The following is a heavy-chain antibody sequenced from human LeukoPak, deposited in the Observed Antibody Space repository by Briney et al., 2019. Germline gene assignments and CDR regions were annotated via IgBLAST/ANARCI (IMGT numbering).Heavy chain of an antibody. CDR2: INHSGST. Sequence: SETLSLTCAVYGGSFSGYYWSWIRQPPGKGLEWIGEINHSGSTNYNPSLKSRVTISVDTSKNQFSLKLSSVTAADTAVYYCARGRSGYCTNGVCYRNWFDPWGQGTLVTVSS. CDR3: ARGRSGYCTNGVCYRNWFDP. CDR1: GGSFSGYY. V-gene: IGHV4-34*01. D-gene: IGHD2-8*01. J-gene: IGHJ5*02.